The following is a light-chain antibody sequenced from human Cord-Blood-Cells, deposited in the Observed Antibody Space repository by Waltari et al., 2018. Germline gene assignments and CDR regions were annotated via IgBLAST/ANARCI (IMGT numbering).Light chain of an antibody. CDR2: AAS. V-gene: IGKV1-39*01. J-gene: IGKJ5*01. CDR1: QSISSY. Sequence: DIQMTQSPSFLSASVGNRVTLTCRASQSISSYLNWYQQKPGKAPKLLIYAASSLQSGVPSRFSGSGSGTDFTLTISSLQPEDFATYYCQQSYSTPPVTFGQGTRLEIK. CDR3: QQSYSTPPVT.